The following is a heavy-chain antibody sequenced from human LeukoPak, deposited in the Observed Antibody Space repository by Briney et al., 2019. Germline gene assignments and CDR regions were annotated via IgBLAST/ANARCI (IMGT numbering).Heavy chain of an antibody. Sequence: SETLSLTCNVSGGSIRGYYWSWLRQPAGKGLEWIGRIYSSGNTIYNPSLNSRVTISIDMSKNQFSLKVSSVTAADTAVYYCARASSYSSNYIDYWGRGPVVAVSS. D-gene: IGHD6-19*01. J-gene: IGHJ4*02. CDR3: ARASSYSSNYIDY. CDR2: IYSSGNT. CDR1: GGSIRGYY. V-gene: IGHV4-4*07.